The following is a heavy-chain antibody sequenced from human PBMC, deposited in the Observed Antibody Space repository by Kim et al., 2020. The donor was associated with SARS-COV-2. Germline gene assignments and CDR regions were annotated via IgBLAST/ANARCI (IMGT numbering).Heavy chain of an antibody. CDR1: GFTFSSYA. V-gene: IGHV3-23*01. CDR2: ISGSGGST. D-gene: IGHD4-17*01. J-gene: IGHJ4*02. CDR3: AKDPGGDYGDYHSDETSSSPDY. Sequence: GGSLRLSCAASGFTFSSYAMRWVRQAPGKGLEWVSAISGSGGSTYYADSVKGRFTISRDNSKNTRYLQMNSLRAEDTAVYYCAKDPGGDYGDYHSDETSSSPDYWGQGTLVTVSS.